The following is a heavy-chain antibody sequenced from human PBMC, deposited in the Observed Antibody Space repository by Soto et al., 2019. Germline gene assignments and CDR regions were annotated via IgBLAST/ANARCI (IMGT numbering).Heavy chain of an antibody. CDR2: ISYDGSNK. V-gene: IGHV3-30-3*01. J-gene: IGHJ4*02. Sequence: QVQLVESGGGVVQPGRSLRLSCAASGFTFSSYAMHWVRQAPGKGLEGVAVISYDGSNKYYADSVKGRFTISRDNSKNTLYLQMNSLRAEDTAVYYCARAPGPYSGSQPFDYWGQGTLVTVSS. D-gene: IGHD1-26*01. CDR1: GFTFSSYA. CDR3: ARAPGPYSGSQPFDY.